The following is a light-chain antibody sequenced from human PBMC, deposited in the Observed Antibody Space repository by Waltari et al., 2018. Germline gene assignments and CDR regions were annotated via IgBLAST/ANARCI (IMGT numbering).Light chain of an antibody. CDR3: QQYQKSPWT. Sequence: DIQMTQSPSTLSASVGDRVTITCRASQSLNNWLAWFQRKPGKAPKVLIYKASILESGVPSRFSGSVSGTEFTLTISSLQPDDFGSYYCQQYQKSPWTFGQGTKVEIK. V-gene: IGKV1-5*03. CDR1: QSLNNW. CDR2: KAS. J-gene: IGKJ1*01.